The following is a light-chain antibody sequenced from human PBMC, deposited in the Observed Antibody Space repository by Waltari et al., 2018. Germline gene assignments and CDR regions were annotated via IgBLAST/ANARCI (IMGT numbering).Light chain of an antibody. J-gene: IGKJ4*01. CDR3: QQRRNWPRLFT. CDR2: DTS. CDR1: QSVSSY. V-gene: IGKV3-11*01. Sequence: EIVLTQSPATLSLSPAERSPLSCRASQSVSSYLAWYQQKPGQTPRLLIYDTSFRAAGIPDRFSGRGSGTDFTLTISSVEPEDFAVYYCQQRRNWPRLFTFGGGTKVEIK.